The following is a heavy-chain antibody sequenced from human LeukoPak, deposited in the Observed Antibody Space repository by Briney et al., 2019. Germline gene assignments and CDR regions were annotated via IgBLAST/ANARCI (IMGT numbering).Heavy chain of an antibody. Sequence: SETLSLTCTVSGGSISRYYWNWIRQPPGKGVEWIGNIYNSGSTDYNPSLKSRVTDYNPSLKSRVTISVDTSKNQISLKLSSVTAADTAVYYCARDKGPYWYFDLWGRGTLVTVSS. CDR2: IYNSGST. CDR3: ARDKGPYWYFDL. CDR1: GGSISRYY. J-gene: IGHJ2*01. V-gene: IGHV4-59*01.